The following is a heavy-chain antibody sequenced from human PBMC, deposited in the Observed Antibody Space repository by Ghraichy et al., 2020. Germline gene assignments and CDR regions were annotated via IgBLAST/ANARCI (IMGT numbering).Heavy chain of an antibody. CDR3: AKDRSAYGAGSYYGFDY. D-gene: IGHD3-10*01. CDR2: IRYDGSKK. Sequence: LSLTCAASGFTFSSYVMHWVRQAPGKGLEWVAFIRYDGSKKYYADSVKGRFTISRDNSKNTLYLQMNSLRAEDTAVYYCAKDRSAYGAGSYYGFDYWGQGSLLTVSS. V-gene: IGHV3-30*02. J-gene: IGHJ4*02. CDR1: GFTFSSYV.